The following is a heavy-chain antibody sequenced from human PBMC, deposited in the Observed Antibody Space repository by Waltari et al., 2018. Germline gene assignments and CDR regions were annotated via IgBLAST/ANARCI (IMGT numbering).Heavy chain of an antibody. Sequence: EVQLVESGGDLVQPGGSLRLSCAASGFTSSDHYMDWVRQAPGKGLEWVGGIRNKARSFTTNDAASVEGRFAISRDDSTNSLYLQMNDLKTEDTAVYYCIRDKSGGYYDHWGQGTLVTVSS. CDR2: IRNKARSFTT. J-gene: IGHJ4*02. CDR1: GFTSSDHY. CDR3: IRDKSGGYYDH. V-gene: IGHV3-72*01. D-gene: IGHD1-26*01.